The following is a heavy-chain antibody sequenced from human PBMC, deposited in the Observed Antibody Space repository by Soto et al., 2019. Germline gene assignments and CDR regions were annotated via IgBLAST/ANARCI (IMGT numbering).Heavy chain of an antibody. J-gene: IGHJ6*02. CDR3: ARDRVQMVDGLDV. CDR2: IWYDGINK. Sequence: QVHLVESGGGVVQPGRSLRLSCAASGFTFSNNGMHWVRQAPGKGLEWVAVIWYDGINKYYADSVKGRFIISRDNSTNTVYLQMNSPRAAATAVYYCARDRVQMVDGLDVWGQGTTVTGSS. D-gene: IGHD2-15*01. V-gene: IGHV3-33*01. CDR1: GFTFSNNG.